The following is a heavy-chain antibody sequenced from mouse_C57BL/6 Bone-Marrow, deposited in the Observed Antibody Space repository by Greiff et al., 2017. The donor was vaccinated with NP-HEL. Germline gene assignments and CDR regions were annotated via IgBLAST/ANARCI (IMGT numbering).Heavy chain of an antibody. CDR2: IRNKANGYTT. V-gene: IGHV7-3*01. CDR1: GFTFTDYY. CDR3: ARYDYDGLDY. Sequence: EVKLVESGGGLVQPGGSLSLSCAASGFTFTDYYMSWVRQPPGKALEWLGFIRNKANGYTTEYSASVKGRFTISRDNSQSILYLQMNALRAEDRATYYCARYDYDGLDYWGQGTTLTVSS. J-gene: IGHJ2*01. D-gene: IGHD2-4*01.